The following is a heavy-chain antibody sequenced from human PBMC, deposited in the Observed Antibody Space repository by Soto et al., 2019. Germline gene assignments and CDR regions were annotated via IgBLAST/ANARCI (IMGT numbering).Heavy chain of an antibody. Sequence: SETLSLTCTVSGGSISSSSYYCGWIRQPPWTGLEWIGSIYYSGSTYYNPSLKSRVTISVDTSKNQFSLKLSSVTAADTAVYYCARRYDDILTGYPYSEYFQHWGQGTLVTVS. CDR3: ARRYDDILTGYPYSEYFQH. J-gene: IGHJ1*01. D-gene: IGHD3-9*01. V-gene: IGHV4-39*01. CDR1: GGSISSSSYY. CDR2: IYYSGST.